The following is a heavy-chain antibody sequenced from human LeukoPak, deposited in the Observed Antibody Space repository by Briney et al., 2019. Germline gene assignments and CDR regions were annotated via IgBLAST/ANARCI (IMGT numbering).Heavy chain of an antibody. CDR2: MSFDGSNK. V-gene: IGHV3-30*04. CDR3: ARDSWDILTGYYSHYLDY. J-gene: IGHJ4*02. Sequence: GGSLRLSCGASGFMFGSFSMHWVRQTPAKGLERVAFMSFDGSNKYYADSVKGRFTVSRDNSQNTLYLQMNSLRTEDTALYYCARDSWDILTGYYSHYLDYWGRGTLVTVSS. D-gene: IGHD3-9*01. CDR1: GFMFGSFS.